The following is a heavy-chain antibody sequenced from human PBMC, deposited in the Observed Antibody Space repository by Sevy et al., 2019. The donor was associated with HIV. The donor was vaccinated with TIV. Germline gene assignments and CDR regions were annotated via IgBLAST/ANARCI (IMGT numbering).Heavy chain of an antibody. J-gene: IGHJ4*02. V-gene: IGHV3-21*01. Sequence: GGSLRLSCAASGFTFSHYTMNLVRQAPGKRLEWVSSISSSGTYIYYADSVKGRFTISRDNAKNSLHPQMNSLRAEDTAVYYCASMGSGWSFDYWGQGTLVTVSS. CDR3: ASMGSGWSFDY. D-gene: IGHD6-19*01. CDR1: GFTFSHYT. CDR2: ISSSGTYI.